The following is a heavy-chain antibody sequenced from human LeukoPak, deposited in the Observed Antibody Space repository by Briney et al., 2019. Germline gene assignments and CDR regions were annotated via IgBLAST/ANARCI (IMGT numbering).Heavy chain of an antibody. CDR3: ARRIQGMAPYYFDY. D-gene: IGHD5-24*01. Sequence: GGSLRLSCTASGFTFSSYWMHWVRQAPGKGLVWVSRINSNGGSTSYADSVKGRFTISRDNAKNTLYLQMNSLRAEDTAVYYCARRIQGMAPYYFDYWGQGTLVTVSS. CDR1: GFTFSSYW. J-gene: IGHJ4*02. V-gene: IGHV3-74*01. CDR2: INSNGGST.